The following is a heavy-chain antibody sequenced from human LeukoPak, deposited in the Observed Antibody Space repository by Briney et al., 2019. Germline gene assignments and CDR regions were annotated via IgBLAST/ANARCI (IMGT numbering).Heavy chain of an antibody. CDR2: IYYSGST. V-gene: IGHV4-59*08. D-gene: IGHD6-13*01. CDR1: GGSISSYY. J-gene: IGHJ4*02. CDR3: ARGIAAAGLGLDY. Sequence: PSENLSLTCTVSGGSISSYYWSWIRQPPGKGLEWIGYIYYSGSTNYNPSLKSRVTISVDTSKNQFSLKLSSVTAADTAVYYCARGIAAAGLGLDYWGQGTLVTVSS.